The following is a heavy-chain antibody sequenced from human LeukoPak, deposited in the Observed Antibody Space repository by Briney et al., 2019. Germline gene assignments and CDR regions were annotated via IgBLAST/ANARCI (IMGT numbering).Heavy chain of an antibody. CDR1: GYTFINYA. J-gene: IGHJ3*02. CDR2: IGTYNGNT. D-gene: IGHD1-26*01. Sequence: ASVRVSCTASGYTFINYAISWVRQAPGQGLEWMGWIGTYNGNTKYAQEFQARVAMTTDTSTSTGYMELRNLRSDDTAVYFCVREWDHTRMTFDIWGQGTMVTVSS. V-gene: IGHV1-18*01. CDR3: VREWDHTRMTFDI.